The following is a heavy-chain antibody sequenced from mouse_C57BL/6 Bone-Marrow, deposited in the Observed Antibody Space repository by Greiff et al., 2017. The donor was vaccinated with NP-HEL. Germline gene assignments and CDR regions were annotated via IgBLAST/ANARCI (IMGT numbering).Heavy chain of an antibody. CDR3: ARHYYYGSSPAWFAY. CDR1: GFTFSSYG. CDR2: ISSGGSYT. V-gene: IGHV5-6*01. D-gene: IGHD1-1*01. J-gene: IGHJ3*01. Sequence: EVNLVESGGDLVKPGGSLKLSCAASGFTFSSYGMSWVRQTPDKRLEWVATISSGGSYTYYPDSVKGRFTISRDTAKNTLYLQMSSLKSEDTAMYYCARHYYYGSSPAWFAYWGQGTLVTVSA.